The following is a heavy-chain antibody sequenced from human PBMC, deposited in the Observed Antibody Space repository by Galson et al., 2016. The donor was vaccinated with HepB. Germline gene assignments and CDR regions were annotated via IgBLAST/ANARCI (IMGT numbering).Heavy chain of an antibody. CDR1: GGSISSGGYY. CDR3: ARNYGDSTGTLIDI. J-gene: IGHJ3*02. Sequence: TLSLTCTVSGGSISSGGYYWSWIRQHPGKGLEWIGYIYYSGTTYYNPSLKRRVTISVDTSKNQFTLKLNSVSAADTAVYFCARNYGDSTGTLIDIWGQGTMVTVSS. CDR2: IYYSGTT. V-gene: IGHV4-31*03. D-gene: IGHD4-17*01.